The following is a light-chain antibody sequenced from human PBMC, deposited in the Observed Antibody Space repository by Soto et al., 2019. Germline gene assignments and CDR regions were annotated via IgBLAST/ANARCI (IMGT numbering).Light chain of an antibody. CDR3: QQYDSYWT. Sequence: DIQMTQSPSTLSASVGDRVTITCRASQSISSWLAWYQQKPGEAPKLLIYKASSLERGVPSRFSGSGSGTEFTLTISSLQPDDFATYYCQQYDSYWTFGQGTKVEIK. CDR2: KAS. V-gene: IGKV1-5*03. J-gene: IGKJ1*01. CDR1: QSISSW.